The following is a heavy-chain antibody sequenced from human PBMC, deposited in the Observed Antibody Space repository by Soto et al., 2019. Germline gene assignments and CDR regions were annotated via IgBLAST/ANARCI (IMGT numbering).Heavy chain of an antibody. CDR3: ATMVRGVIIPD. J-gene: IGHJ4*02. D-gene: IGHD3-10*01. Sequence: GGSLRLSCAASGFTFSSYAMIWVRQAPGKGLEWVSAISGSGGSTYYADSVKGRFTISRDNSKNTLYLQMNSLRAEDTAVYYCATMVRGVIIPDWGQGTLVTVSS. V-gene: IGHV3-23*01. CDR2: ISGSGGST. CDR1: GFTFSSYA.